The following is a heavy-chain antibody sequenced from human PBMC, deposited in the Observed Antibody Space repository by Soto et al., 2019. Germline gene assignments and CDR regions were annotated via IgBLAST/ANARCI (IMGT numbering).Heavy chain of an antibody. CDR3: ARDPQKRGSGYRIYYFDY. Sequence: PGGSLRLSCAASGFTFSSYGMHWVRQAPGKGLEWVAVIWYDGSNKYYADSVKGRFTISRDNSKNTLYLQMNSLRGEDTAVYYCARDPQKRGSGYRIYYFDYWGQGTLVTVSS. J-gene: IGHJ4*02. D-gene: IGHD3-3*01. CDR1: GFTFSSYG. V-gene: IGHV3-33*01. CDR2: IWYDGSNK.